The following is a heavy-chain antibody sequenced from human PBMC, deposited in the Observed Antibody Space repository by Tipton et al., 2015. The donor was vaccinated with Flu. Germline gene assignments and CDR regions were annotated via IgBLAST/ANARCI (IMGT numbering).Heavy chain of an antibody. CDR1: GFTFSRYD. V-gene: IGHV3-23*01. D-gene: IGHD5/OR15-5a*01. CDR3: AKVIPELVSGLDY. Sequence: SLRLSCAASGFTFSRYDMSWVRQAPGKGLEWVASVSGGGGTTYFAASVRGRFTISRDNLKNTLFLQMNSLRAEDTAIYYCAKVIPELVSGLDYWGQGTLVTVSS. J-gene: IGHJ4*02. CDR2: VSGGGGTT.